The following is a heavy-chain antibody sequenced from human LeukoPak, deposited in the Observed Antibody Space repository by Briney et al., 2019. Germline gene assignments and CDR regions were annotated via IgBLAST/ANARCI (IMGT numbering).Heavy chain of an antibody. CDR3: ARDKGGDDILTGYFDY. CDR2: INPSGGST. CDR1: GYTFAGYY. V-gene: IGHV1-46*01. D-gene: IGHD3-9*01. Sequence: ASVKVSCKASGYTFAGYYMHWVRQAPGQGLEWMGIINPSGGSTTYAQKFQGRVTMTRDTSTSTVYMELSSLRSEDTAVYYCARDKGGDDILTGYFDYWGQGSLVTVSS. J-gene: IGHJ4*02.